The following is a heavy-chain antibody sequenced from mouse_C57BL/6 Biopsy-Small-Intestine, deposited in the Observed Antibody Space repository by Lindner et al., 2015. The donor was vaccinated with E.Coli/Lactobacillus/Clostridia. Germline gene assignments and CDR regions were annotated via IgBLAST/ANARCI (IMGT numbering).Heavy chain of an antibody. CDR2: IYPGGGYS. CDR1: GYTFTDYY. Sequence: VQLQESGPELVKPGASVRISCRSSGYTFTDYYINWVKQRPGQGLEWIGWIYPGGGYSNYDERFKGKATLTADKSSRTVYMELSRLTSDDSAVYFCARHESSYGPWFAYWGQGTLVTVSA. CDR3: ARHESSYGPWFAY. J-gene: IGHJ3*01. V-gene: IGHV1-84*01. D-gene: IGHD1-1*02.